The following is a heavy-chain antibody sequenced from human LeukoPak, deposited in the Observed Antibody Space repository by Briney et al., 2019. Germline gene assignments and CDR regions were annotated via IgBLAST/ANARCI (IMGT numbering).Heavy chain of an antibody. CDR2: IKQDGSEK. CDR1: GFTFTSYW. CDR3: ARRAPMVRGVTDY. J-gene: IGHJ4*02. V-gene: IGHV3-7*02. D-gene: IGHD3-10*01. Sequence: GGSLRLSCAASGFTFTSYWMSWVRQAPGKGLEWVANIKQDGSEKNYVDSVKGRFTISRDNAKNSLYLQMNSLRAEDTAVYYCARRAPMVRGVTDYWGQGTLVTVSS.